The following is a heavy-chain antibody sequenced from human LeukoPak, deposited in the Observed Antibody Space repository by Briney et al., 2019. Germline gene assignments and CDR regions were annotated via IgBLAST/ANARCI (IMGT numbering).Heavy chain of an antibody. CDR3: AREGIVVVPAAIGRAFDI. J-gene: IGHJ3*02. CDR2: IFHSGTT. CDR1: GYSITSAYH. D-gene: IGHD2-2*02. Sequence: PSETLSLTCAVSGYSITSAYHWGWIRQPPGKGLEWIGSIFHSGTTYYNPSLKSRVTISVDTSKNQFSLKLTSVTAADTAVYYCAREGIVVVPAAIGRAFDIWGQGTMVTVSS. V-gene: IGHV4-38-2*02.